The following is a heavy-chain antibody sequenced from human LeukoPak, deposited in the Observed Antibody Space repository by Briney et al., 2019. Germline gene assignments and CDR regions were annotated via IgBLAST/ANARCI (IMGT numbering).Heavy chain of an antibody. CDR1: GFTFSDYY. V-gene: IGHV3-11*04. J-gene: IGHJ5*02. CDR2: IGSSGSTI. D-gene: IGHD3-22*01. Sequence: GGSLRLSCAASGFTFSDYYMSWIRQAPGKGLEWVSYIGSSGSTIYYADSVKGRFTISRDNAKNSLYLQMNSLRAEDTAVYYCARATDYYDSSGYYPNWFDPWGQGTLVTVSS. CDR3: ARATDYYDSSGYYPNWFDP.